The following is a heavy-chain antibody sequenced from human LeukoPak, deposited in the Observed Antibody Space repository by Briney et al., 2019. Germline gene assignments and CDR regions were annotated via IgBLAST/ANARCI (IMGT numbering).Heavy chain of an antibody. CDR2: IYYNGST. CDR3: ARPEVSAHYYDSSGYYGT. D-gene: IGHD3-22*01. CDR1: GGSISTSSYY. J-gene: IGHJ4*02. V-gene: IGHV4-39*01. Sequence: SETLSLTCTVSGGSISTSSYYWGWIRQPPGKGLQWIGSIYYNGSTHYNPSLKSRVIISVDTSKNQFSLKLSSVTAADTAVYYCARPEVSAHYYDSSGYYGTWGQGTLVTVSS.